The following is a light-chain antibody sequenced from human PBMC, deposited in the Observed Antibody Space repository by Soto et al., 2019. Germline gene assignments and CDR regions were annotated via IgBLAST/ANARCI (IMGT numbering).Light chain of an antibody. CDR2: DVS. Sequence: QSVLTQPASVSGSPGQSIAISCTGTSSDGGGYYSVSWYQQHPGKAPKLVIYDVSNRPSGVSNRFSGSKSGNTASLTISGLQAEDEADYYCSSYTSSSTRVFGGGTKLTVL. V-gene: IGLV2-14*01. CDR3: SSYTSSSTRV. J-gene: IGLJ2*01. CDR1: SSDGGGYYS.